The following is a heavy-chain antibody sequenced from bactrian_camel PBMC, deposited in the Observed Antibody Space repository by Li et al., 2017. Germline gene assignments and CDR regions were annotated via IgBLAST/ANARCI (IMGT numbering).Heavy chain of an antibody. CDR1: GTIYYDAC. V-gene: IGHV3S53*01. CDR3: ARVRGVVAVGFVDY. CDR2: IDKDGIA. Sequence: HVQLVESGGGSVQAGESLRLSCRAKGTIYYDACVGWLRQPSGKEREGVAAIDKDGIASYIDAVKGRFTISRDNAQNTVYLQMNSLKPDDTAVYSCARVRGVVAVGFVDYWGQGTQ. J-gene: IGHJ4*01. D-gene: IGHD6*01.